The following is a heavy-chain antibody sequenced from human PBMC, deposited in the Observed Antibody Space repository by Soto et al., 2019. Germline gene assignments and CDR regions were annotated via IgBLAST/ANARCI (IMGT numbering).Heavy chain of an antibody. CDR1: GGSISSGGYY. J-gene: IGHJ4*02. D-gene: IGHD1-26*01. Sequence: QVQLQESGPGLVKPSQTLSLTCTVSGGSISSGGYYWSWIRQHPGKGLEWIGYIYYSGSTYYNPSLKSRVNISVETSKNQFSLKLSSVTAADTAVYYCAREGGIVGATAADYWGQGTLVTVSS. CDR3: AREGGIVGATAADY. V-gene: IGHV4-31*03. CDR2: IYYSGST.